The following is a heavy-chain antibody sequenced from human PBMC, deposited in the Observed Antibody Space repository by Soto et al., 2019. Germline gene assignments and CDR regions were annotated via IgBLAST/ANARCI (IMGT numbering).Heavy chain of an antibody. D-gene: IGHD3-9*01. V-gene: IGHV1-2*04. CDR3: ARVNLLRYFDWFSQRPNYGMDV. Sequence: GASVKVSCKASGYTLTCYYMHWVRQAPGQGLEWMGWINPNSGGTNYAQKFQGWVTMTRDTSISTAYMELSRLRSDDTAVYYCARVNLLRYFDWFSQRPNYGMDVWGQGTTVTVSS. CDR1: GYTLTCYY. CDR2: INPNSGGT. J-gene: IGHJ6*02.